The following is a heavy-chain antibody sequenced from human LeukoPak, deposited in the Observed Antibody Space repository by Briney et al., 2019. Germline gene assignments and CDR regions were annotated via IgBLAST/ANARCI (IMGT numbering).Heavy chain of an antibody. CDR3: ARDRPGALRYCSGGSCYGGIDY. J-gene: IGHJ4*02. D-gene: IGHD2-15*01. CDR1: GFTFSSYA. CDR2: ISYDGSNK. V-gene: IGHV3-30*04. Sequence: GRSLRLSCAASGFTFSSYAMHWVRQAPGKGLEWVAVISYDGSNKYYADSVKGRLTISRDNSKNTLYLQMNSLRAEDTAVYYCARDRPGALRYCSGGSCYGGIDYWGQGTLVTVSS.